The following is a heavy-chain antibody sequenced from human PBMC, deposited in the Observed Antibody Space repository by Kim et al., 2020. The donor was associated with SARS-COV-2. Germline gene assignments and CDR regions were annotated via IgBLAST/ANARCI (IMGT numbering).Heavy chain of an antibody. CDR1: GFTFSSYT. J-gene: IGHJ5*02. Sequence: GGSLRLSCAASGFTFSSYTMHWVRQAPGKGLDWVAVISYDGSNKYYVDSVKGRFTISRDNSKNTLYLQMNSLRAEDTAVYYCARGRPGDSSGWYFNWFDPWGQGTLVSVSS. CDR2: ISYDGSNK. V-gene: IGHV3-30*04. CDR3: ARGRPGDSSGWYFNWFDP. D-gene: IGHD6-19*01.